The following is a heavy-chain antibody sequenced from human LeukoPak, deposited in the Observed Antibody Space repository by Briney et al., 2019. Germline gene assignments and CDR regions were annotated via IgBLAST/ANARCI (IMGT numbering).Heavy chain of an antibody. J-gene: IGHJ5*02. CDR3: ARDLPATRPSPVWFDP. CDR1: GYTFTSCG. V-gene: IGHV1-18*01. CDR2: ISAYNGNT. Sequence: ASVNVSCKASGYTFTSCGISWVRQAPGQGLEWMGWISAYNGNTNYAQKLQGRVTMTTDTPTSTAYMELRSLRSDDTAVYYCARDLPATRPSPVWFDPWGQGTLVTVSS.